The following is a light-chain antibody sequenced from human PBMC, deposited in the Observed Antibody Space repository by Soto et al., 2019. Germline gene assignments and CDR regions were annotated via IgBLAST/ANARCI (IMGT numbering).Light chain of an antibody. J-gene: IGLJ1*01. CDR2: VGTGGIVG. CDR1: SDFSNYN. CDR3: GADHGSGSNFVYV. V-gene: IGLV9-49*01. Sequence: QSVLTQPPSASASLGASVTLTCTLSSDFSNYNVDWYQQRPGKGPRFVMRVGTGGIVGSKGDGIPDRFSVLGSGLNRYLTIKNIQKEDESEYQCGADHGSGSNFVYVFGTGTKVTVL.